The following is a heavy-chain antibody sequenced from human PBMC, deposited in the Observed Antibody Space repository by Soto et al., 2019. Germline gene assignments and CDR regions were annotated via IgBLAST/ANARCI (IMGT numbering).Heavy chain of an antibody. CDR1: GGSFSSYF. CDR2: VTPSGRS. J-gene: IGHJ3*02. V-gene: IGHV4-34*01. CDR3: TTSGRSWPDSFDI. Sequence: QVQLQQWGAGLLKPSETLSLTCAVYGGSFSSYFWNWVRQPPGQGLEWIGEVTPSGRSNYHPSLKSRVPMSKDTAKNQCSLAVNSVTAAATAVYYWTTSGRSWPDSFDIWGQGAMVTVSS. D-gene: IGHD6-13*01.